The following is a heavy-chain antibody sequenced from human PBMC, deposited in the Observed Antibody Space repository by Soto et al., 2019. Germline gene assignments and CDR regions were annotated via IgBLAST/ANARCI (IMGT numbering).Heavy chain of an antibody. CDR1: GHTFTSNA. V-gene: IGHV1-18*01. J-gene: IGHJ6*02. CDR2: IIAPNCNT. CDR3: ARDSVRYGRDGVCYQGYYYFAMDG. Sequence: VKVSCRASGHTFTSNAFSWVHQSTGEGLGGMGWIIAPNCNTDYAQKLQGRVTMTTDTSTGTAYMELRSLRSDDTATYYCARDSVRYGRDGVCYQGYYYFAMDGWGQGTKVTVS. D-gene: IGHD2-8*01.